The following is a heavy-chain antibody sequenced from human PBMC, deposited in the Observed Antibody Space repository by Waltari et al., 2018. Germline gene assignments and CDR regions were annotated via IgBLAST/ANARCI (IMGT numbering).Heavy chain of an antibody. CDR2: INHRGST. Sequence: QVRLQQWGAGLLKPSETLSLTCAVFGGSLSDYYWSWIRQPPGKGLEWIGEINHRGSTNYNPSLKSRVTISVDTSRNQFSLKLTSLTATDTAVYYCARGVGGSWGQGTLVTVSS. CDR3: ARGVGGS. CDR1: GGSLSDYY. V-gene: IGHV4-34*01. J-gene: IGHJ4*02.